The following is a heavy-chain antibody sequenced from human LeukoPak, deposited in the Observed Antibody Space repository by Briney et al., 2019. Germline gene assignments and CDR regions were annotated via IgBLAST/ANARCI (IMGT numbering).Heavy chain of an antibody. J-gene: IGHJ4*02. CDR1: EFTFSDFG. V-gene: IGHV3-33*01. CDR2: IWHDGKHE. CDR3: ARDRVSMIRGVTAFDY. D-gene: IGHD3-10*01. Sequence: GGSLRLSCAASEFTFSDFGIHWVRQAPGKGLEWVAVIWHDGKHEYYADSVKGRFTISRDNAKNSLYLQMNSLRAEDTAVYYCARDRVSMIRGVTAFDYWGQGTLVTVSS.